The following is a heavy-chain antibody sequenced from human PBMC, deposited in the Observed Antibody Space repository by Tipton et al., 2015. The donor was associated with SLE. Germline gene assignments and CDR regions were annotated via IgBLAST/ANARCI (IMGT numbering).Heavy chain of an antibody. CDR3: AREGDCIGGTCSYPGAS. D-gene: IGHD2-15*01. J-gene: IGHJ4*02. V-gene: IGHV3-21*03. CDR2: ISSSGTFI. Sequence: SLRLSCVVSGFTFEDYAMHWVRQAPGKGLECVSAISSSGTFIYYTDSVKGRFTVSRDNAQNSLYLQMNSLRAEDTAVYYCAREGDCIGGTCSYPGASWGQGTLVTVSS. CDR1: GFTFEDYA.